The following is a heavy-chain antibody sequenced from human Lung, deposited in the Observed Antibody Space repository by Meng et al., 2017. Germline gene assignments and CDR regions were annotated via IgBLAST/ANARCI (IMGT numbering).Heavy chain of an antibody. CDR3: GRDQGRELINH. CDR2: VYHRGDT. Sequence: QVQLQESGPGPVKPSGTLSLTCTVSGDSITSDIWWSWVRQPPGKGLEWIGEVYHRGDTNYNPSLKSRVVISVDKSKNQFSLNLSSVTAADTAVYYCGRDQGRELINHWGQGTLVTVSS. D-gene: IGHD1-7*01. CDR1: GDSITSDIW. J-gene: IGHJ4*02. V-gene: IGHV4-4*02.